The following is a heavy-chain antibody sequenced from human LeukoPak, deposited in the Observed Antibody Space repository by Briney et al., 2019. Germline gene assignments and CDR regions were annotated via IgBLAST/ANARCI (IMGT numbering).Heavy chain of an antibody. V-gene: IGHV1-24*01. CDR1: GYTLTELS. J-gene: IGHJ3*02. Sequence: ASVKVSCKVSGYTLTELSMHWVRQAPGKGLEWMGGFDPEDGETIYAQKFQGRVTMTEDTSTSTAYMELRSLRSDDTAVYYCARDCTNGVCYNPALRNVAFDIWGQGTMVTVSS. CDR2: FDPEDGET. D-gene: IGHD2-8*01. CDR3: ARDCTNGVCYNPALRNVAFDI.